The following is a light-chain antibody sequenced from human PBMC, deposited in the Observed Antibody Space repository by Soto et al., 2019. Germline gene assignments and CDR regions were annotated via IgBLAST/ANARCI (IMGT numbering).Light chain of an antibody. Sequence: QSALTQPASVSGSPGQSITISCTGTSSDIGSYNLVSWYQQHPGKAPKVMVYEDNKRPSGVSNRFSGSKSGNTASLTISGLRAEDEAEYFCCSYAGGSTLWLFGGGTKVTVL. CDR3: CSYAGGSTLWL. V-gene: IGLV2-23*01. CDR2: EDN. CDR1: SSDIGSYNL. J-gene: IGLJ3*02.